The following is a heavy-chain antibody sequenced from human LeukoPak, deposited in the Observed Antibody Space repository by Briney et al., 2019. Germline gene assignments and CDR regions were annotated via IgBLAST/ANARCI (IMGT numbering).Heavy chain of an antibody. V-gene: IGHV3-30*18. J-gene: IGHJ4*02. CDR2: ISYDGSNK. D-gene: IGHD2-15*01. CDR1: GFTFSSYG. CDR3: AKELVTATRKVSYEFDY. Sequence: PGGSLRLSCAASGFTFSSYGTHWVRQAPGKGLEWVAVISYDGSNKYYADSVKGRFTISRDNSKNTLYLQMNSLRAEDTAVYYCAKELVTATRKVSYEFDYWGQGTLVTVSS.